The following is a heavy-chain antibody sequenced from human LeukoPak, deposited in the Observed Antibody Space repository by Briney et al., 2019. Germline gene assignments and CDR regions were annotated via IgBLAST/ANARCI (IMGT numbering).Heavy chain of an antibody. Sequence: KTSETLSLTCAVYGGSFSGYYWSWIRQPPGKGLEWIGEINHSGSTNYNPSLNSRVAISVDTSKNQFSLKLSSVTAADTAVYYCARSFRRGYCSSTSCYHSPFNWGQGTLVTVSS. CDR2: INHSGST. CDR3: ARSFRRGYCSSTSCYHSPFN. CDR1: GGSFSGYY. J-gene: IGHJ4*02. D-gene: IGHD2-2*01. V-gene: IGHV4-34*01.